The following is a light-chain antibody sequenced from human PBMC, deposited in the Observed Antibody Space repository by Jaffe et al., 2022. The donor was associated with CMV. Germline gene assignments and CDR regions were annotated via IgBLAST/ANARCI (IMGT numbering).Light chain of an antibody. CDR2: EVS. CDR3: CSYATSGTFV. CDR1: SSNIGRSNL. Sequence: QSALTQPASVSGSPGQSITISCAGTSSNIGRSNLVSWYQQHPGKAPKLMIYEVSKRPSGVSNRFSGSKSGNTASLTISGLQAEDEADYYCCSYATSGTFVFGTGTKVTVL. V-gene: IGLV2-23*02. J-gene: IGLJ1*01.